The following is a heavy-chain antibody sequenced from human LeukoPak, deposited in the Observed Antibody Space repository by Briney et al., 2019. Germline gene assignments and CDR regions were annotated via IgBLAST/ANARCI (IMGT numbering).Heavy chain of an antibody. D-gene: IGHD3-22*01. CDR2: ISGSGNTT. Sequence: GGSLRLSCAASGFTFSDYAMSWVRQAPGKGLEWVSSISGSGNTTYYADSVKGRFTISRDNAENSLYLQMNSLRAEDTAVYYCARDKYYYDSSGYYAFDIWGQGTMVTVSS. J-gene: IGHJ3*02. V-gene: IGHV3-23*01. CDR1: GFTFSDYA. CDR3: ARDKYYYDSSGYYAFDI.